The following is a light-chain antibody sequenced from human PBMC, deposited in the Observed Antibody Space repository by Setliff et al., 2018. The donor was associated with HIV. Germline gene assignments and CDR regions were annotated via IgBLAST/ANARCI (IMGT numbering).Light chain of an antibody. CDR3: QVWDSDTYHQV. V-gene: IGLV3-21*04. Sequence: SYELTQTPSVSVAPGQTAIINCGGHNIGRKTVHWYQQKPGQAPVVVIYHDTDRPSGIPERFSGSNSGNTATLTISSVEAGYEADYYCQVWDSDTYHQVFGPGTKVTVL. J-gene: IGLJ1*01. CDR2: HDT. CDR1: NIGRKT.